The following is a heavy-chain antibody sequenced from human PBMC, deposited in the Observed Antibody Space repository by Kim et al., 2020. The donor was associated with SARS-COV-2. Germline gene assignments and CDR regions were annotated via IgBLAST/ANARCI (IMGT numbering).Heavy chain of an antibody. CDR1: GFTFSSYG. D-gene: IGHD3-22*01. Sequence: GGSLRLSCAASGFTFSSYGMHWVRQAPGKGLEWVAVIWYDGSNKYYADSVKGRFTISRDNSKNTLYLQMNSLRAEDTAVYYCAREGTYYDPSYYYYYMDVWGKGTTVTVSS. V-gene: IGHV3-33*01. J-gene: IGHJ6*03. CDR2: IWYDGSNK. CDR3: AREGTYYDPSYYYYYMDV.